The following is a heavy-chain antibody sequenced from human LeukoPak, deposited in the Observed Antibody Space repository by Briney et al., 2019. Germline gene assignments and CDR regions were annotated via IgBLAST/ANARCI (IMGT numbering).Heavy chain of an antibody. CDR1: GGSISSYY. Sequence: PSETLSLTCTVSGGSISSYYWSWIRQPAGKGLEWIGRIYTSGSTTYNPSLKRRVTMSVDTSQNQFSLKLSSVTAADTAVYYSARESGWFGEPLNWFDPWGQGTLVTVSS. CDR2: IYTSGST. V-gene: IGHV4-4*07. CDR3: ARESGWFGEPLNWFDP. D-gene: IGHD3-10*01. J-gene: IGHJ5*02.